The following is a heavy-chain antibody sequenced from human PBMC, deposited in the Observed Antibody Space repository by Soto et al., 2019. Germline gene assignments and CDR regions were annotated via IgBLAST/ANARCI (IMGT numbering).Heavy chain of an antibody. V-gene: IGHV4-59*12. CDR3: ATQGFYRMGV. J-gene: IGHJ6*02. Sequence: SETLSLTCTVSGGSISGYYWSWIRQPPGKGLEWIGYMYNTGSTVYNPSFKSRVTISVDTSKNQFSLKLNSVTAADTAMFYCATQGFYRMGVWGRGTTVTVSS. CDR2: MYNTGST. CDR1: GGSISGYY.